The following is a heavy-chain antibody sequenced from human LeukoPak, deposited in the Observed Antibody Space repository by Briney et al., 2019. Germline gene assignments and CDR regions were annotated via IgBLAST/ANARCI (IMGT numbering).Heavy chain of an antibody. V-gene: IGHV4-59*08. CDR2: IYYIGFTSYI. CDR3: ARGARSFDY. CDR1: GASISTYY. Sequence: SETLSLTCTVSGASISTYYWSWIRQPPGKGLERIGYIYYIGFTSYINYNPSLKSRVTMSVDTSKNQFSLKLSSLTAADTAVYYCARGARSFDYWGQGTLVTVSS. J-gene: IGHJ4*02.